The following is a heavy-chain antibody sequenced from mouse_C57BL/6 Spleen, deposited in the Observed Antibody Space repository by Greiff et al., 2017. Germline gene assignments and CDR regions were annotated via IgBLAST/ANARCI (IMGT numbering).Heavy chain of an antibody. CDR1: GFTFSDYG. J-gene: IGHJ1*03. CDR3: ARNPTVVVEGYWYFDV. CDR2: ISSGSSTI. V-gene: IGHV5-17*01. D-gene: IGHD1-1*01. Sequence: EVNLVESGGGLVKPGGSLKLSCAASGFTFSDYGMHWVRQAPEKGLEWVAYISSGSSTIYYADTVKGRFTISRDNAKNTLFLQMTSLRSEDTAMXYCARNPTVVVEGYWYFDVWGTGTTVTVSS.